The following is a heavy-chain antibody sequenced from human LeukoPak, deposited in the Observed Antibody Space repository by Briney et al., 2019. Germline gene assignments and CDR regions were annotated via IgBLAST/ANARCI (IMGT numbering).Heavy chain of an antibody. CDR3: ARSPARVATMGNWFDP. J-gene: IGHJ5*02. D-gene: IGHD5-12*01. CDR2: INTNTGSP. V-gene: IGHV7-4-1*02. Sequence: GASVKVSCRASGGTFSSYAISWVRQAPGQGLEWMGWINTNTGSPTYAQGFTGRFVFSLDTSVSTAYLQISSLKAEDTAVYYCARSPARVATMGNWFDPWGQGTLVTVSS. CDR1: GGTFSSYA.